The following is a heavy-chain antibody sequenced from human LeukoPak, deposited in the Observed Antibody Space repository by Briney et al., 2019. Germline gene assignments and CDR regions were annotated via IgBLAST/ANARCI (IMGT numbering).Heavy chain of an antibody. D-gene: IGHD2-15*01. CDR2: INPNSGGT. Sequence: ASVKVSCKASGYTFTGYYMHWVRQAPGQGLEWMGRINPNSGGTNYAQKFQGRVTMTRDTSITTAYMELSRLMSDDTAVYYCARNSATDYYYGMDVWGQGTTVTVSS. V-gene: IGHV1-2*06. J-gene: IGHJ6*02. CDR1: GYTFTGYY. CDR3: ARNSATDYYYGMDV.